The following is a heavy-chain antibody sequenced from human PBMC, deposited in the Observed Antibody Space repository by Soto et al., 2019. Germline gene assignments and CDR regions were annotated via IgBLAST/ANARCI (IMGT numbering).Heavy chain of an antibody. V-gene: IGHV5-51*01. CDR3: ARPDEGGYSSNHHYYYALDV. D-gene: IGHD3-22*01. CDR2: IYPGDSDT. Sequence: PGESLKISCKGSGYSFTSYWIGWVRQMPGKGLEWMGIIYPGDSDTRYSPSFQGQVTITADGSTSTAYMELSSLGSDDTAVYYCARPDEGGYSSNHHYYYALDVWGQGTTVTVSS. CDR1: GYSFTSYW. J-gene: IGHJ6*02.